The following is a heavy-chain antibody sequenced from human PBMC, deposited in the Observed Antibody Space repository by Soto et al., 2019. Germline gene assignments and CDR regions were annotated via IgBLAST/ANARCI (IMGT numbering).Heavy chain of an antibody. CDR1: GGSISSGGFS. Sequence: SETLSLTCAVSGGSISSGGFSWSWVRQPPGKGLEWIGYIYHSGTTYYNPSLKSRVTISIDRSKNQFYLKLNSVTAADTAVYYCVRFSIHGSKLYYFDNWGQGTLLTLSS. CDR3: VRFSIHGSKLYYFDN. V-gene: IGHV4-30-2*01. J-gene: IGHJ4*02. D-gene: IGHD2-15*01. CDR2: IYHSGTT.